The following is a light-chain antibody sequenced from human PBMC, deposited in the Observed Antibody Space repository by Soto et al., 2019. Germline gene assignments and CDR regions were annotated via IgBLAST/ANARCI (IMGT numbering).Light chain of an antibody. CDR3: SAYTTYNAL. J-gene: IGLJ3*02. CDR1: STDIGGYNY. V-gene: IGLV2-14*03. Sequence: QSVLTQPASLSGSTGQSVTISCTETSTDIGGYNYVSWYQLHTGKAPRLMIYDVRNRPRGVSNRVSGSKAGNTAALTRSGLQAEDEADYFCSAYTTYNALFGGGTQLTVL. CDR2: DVR.